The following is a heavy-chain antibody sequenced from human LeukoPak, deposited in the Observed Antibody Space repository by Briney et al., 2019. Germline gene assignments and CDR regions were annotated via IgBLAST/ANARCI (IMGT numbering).Heavy chain of an antibody. CDR2: ISTSSSSK. CDR1: GFTFSSYR. V-gene: IGHV3-21*01. J-gene: IGHJ3*02. CDR3: AREPLYPARVGAFDI. D-gene: IGHD2-8*01. Sequence: GGSLRLSCAVSGFTFSSYRMSWVRQAPGKGLEWVSSISTSSSSKYYADSVKGRFTVSRDNAKNSLDLQMNSLRAEDTAVYYCAREPLYPARVGAFDIWGQGTMVTVSS.